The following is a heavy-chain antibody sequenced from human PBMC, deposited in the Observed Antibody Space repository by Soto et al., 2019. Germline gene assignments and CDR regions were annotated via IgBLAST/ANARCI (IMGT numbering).Heavy chain of an antibody. CDR1: GYTFTNYD. J-gene: IGHJ4*02. CDR2: ISAYNGNT. D-gene: IGHD6-6*01. V-gene: IGHV1-18*01. CDR3: ARYTSSLDY. Sequence: QVQLVQSGAEVKKPGASVKVSSKASGYTFTNYDFTWVRQAPGQGLEWMGWISAYNGNTNYAQKLQDRVTMTTDTSTTTAYMELRTLRSDDTAVYYCARYTSSLDYWGQGTLVTVSS.